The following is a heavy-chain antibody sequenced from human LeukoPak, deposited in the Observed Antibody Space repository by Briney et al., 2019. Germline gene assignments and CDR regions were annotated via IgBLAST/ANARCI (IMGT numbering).Heavy chain of an antibody. CDR2: ISWNSGSI. Sequence: GGSLRLSCAASGFTFDDYAMHWVRQAPGKGLEWVSGISWNSGSIGYADSVKGRFTISRDNSKNTLYLQMYSLRVEDTAVYYCARSASHFMPPLDYWGQGTLVTVSS. V-gene: IGHV3-9*01. CDR3: ARSASHFMPPLDY. CDR1: GFTFDDYA. J-gene: IGHJ4*02. D-gene: IGHD2-2*01.